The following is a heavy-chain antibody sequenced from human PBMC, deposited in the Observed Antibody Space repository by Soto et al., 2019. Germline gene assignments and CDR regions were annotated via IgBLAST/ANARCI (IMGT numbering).Heavy chain of an antibody. V-gene: IGHV1-3*01. CDR2: INAGNGNT. J-gene: IGHJ1*01. Sequence: ASVKVSCKASGYTFTSYAMHWVRQAPGQRLEWMGWINAGNGNTKYSQKFQGRVTITRDTSASTAYMELSSLRSEDTAVYYCATGAYSSGWSLHAEYFQHWGQGSLVTVSS. D-gene: IGHD6-19*01. CDR1: GYTFTSYA. CDR3: ATGAYSSGWSLHAEYFQH.